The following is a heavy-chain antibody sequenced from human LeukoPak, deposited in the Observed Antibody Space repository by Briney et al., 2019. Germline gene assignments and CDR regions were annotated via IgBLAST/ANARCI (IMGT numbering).Heavy chain of an antibody. J-gene: IGHJ6*02. CDR1: GYTFTGYY. CDR3: ARDVRYYGMDV. Sequence: ASVKVSCKASGYTFTGYYMHWVRQAPGQGLEWMGWINPNSGGTNYAQKVQGRVTMTRDTSISTAYMELSRLRSDDTAVYYCARDVRYYGMDVWGQGTTVTVSS. D-gene: IGHD3-10*02. V-gene: IGHV1-2*02. CDR2: INPNSGGT.